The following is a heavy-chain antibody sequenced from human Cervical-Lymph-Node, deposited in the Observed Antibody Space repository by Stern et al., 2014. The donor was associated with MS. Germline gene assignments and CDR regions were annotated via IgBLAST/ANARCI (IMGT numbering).Heavy chain of an antibody. CDR2: IYPGDSET. V-gene: IGHV5-51*01. J-gene: IGHJ3*02. Sequence: VQLGQSGAEVKKPGESLKISCKGSGYNFNSYWIAWVRHMPGKGLEWMGIIYPGDSETTHSPSFQGQVTISADKSISTAYLQWSSVRASDTAIYYCARIRGHFGYDAFDIWGPGTMVTVSS. D-gene: IGHD3-10*01. CDR3: ARIRGHFGYDAFDI. CDR1: GYNFNSYW.